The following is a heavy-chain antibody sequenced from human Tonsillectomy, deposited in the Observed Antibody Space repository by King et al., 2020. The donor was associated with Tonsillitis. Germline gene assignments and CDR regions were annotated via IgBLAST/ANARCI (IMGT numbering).Heavy chain of an antibody. CDR1: GFTFSDYD. D-gene: IGHD3-16*01. CDR2: ISSNSRYI. V-gene: IGHV3-21*01. J-gene: IGHJ3*02. CDR3: AKDKGAADYDSGRGAFDM. Sequence: VQLVESGGGLVKPGGSLRLSCAPSGFTFSDYDMNWVRQAPGKGLEWVSSISSNSRYIYFSDSVKGRVAISRDNAKNSLYLQILSLRVEDTAVYYCAKDKGAADYDSGRGAFDMWGQGTMVTVSS.